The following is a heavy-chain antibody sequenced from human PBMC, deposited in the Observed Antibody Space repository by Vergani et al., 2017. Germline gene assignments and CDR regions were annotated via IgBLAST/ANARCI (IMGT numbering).Heavy chain of an antibody. V-gene: IGHV1-18*01. CDR3: ARIVGAMRSFYFDY. D-gene: IGHD1-26*01. CDR1: GETVTSYG. CDR2: ISAYNGNT. J-gene: IGHJ4*02. Sequence: QVQLVQSGAEVKKPGEEVKGSCKDSGETVTSYGMSWVRQAPGQGLEWMGWISAYNGNTNYAQKLQGRVTMTTDTSTSTAYMELRSLRSDDTAVYYCARIVGAMRSFYFDYWGQGTLVTVSS.